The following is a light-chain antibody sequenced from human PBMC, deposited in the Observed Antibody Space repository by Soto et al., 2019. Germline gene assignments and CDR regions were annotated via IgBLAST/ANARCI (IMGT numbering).Light chain of an antibody. Sequence: QSALTQPRSVSGSPGQSVTISCTGTSSDVGIYNYVSWYQHHPGKAPKLIIYDVIQPPSVVPDRFSGSKSGITASLTISGLQADDEADYYCCSSAATSTLVFGGGTKLTVL. CDR2: DVI. CDR3: CSSAATSTLV. V-gene: IGLV2-11*01. CDR1: SSDVGIYNY. J-gene: IGLJ3*02.